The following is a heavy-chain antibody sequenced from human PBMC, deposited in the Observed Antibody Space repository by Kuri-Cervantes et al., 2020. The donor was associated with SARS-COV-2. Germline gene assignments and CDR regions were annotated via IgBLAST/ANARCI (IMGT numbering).Heavy chain of an antibody. CDR2: INHSGST. D-gene: IGHD2-2*01. Sequence: GSLRLSCAVSGGSISSSNWWSWVHQPPGKGLEWIGEINHSGSTNYNPPLKSRVTISVDTSKNQFSLKLSSVTAADTAVYYCARGRIAVVPAAKAFDPWGQGTLVTVSS. V-gene: IGHV4-4*02. CDR3: ARGRIAVVPAAKAFDP. J-gene: IGHJ5*02. CDR1: GGSISSSNW.